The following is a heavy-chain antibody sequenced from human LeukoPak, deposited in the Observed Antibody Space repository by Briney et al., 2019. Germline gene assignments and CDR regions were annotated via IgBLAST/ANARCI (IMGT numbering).Heavy chain of an antibody. CDR2: ISSSGSTI. V-gene: IGHV3-48*03. Sequence: PGGSLRLSCAASGFTFSSYEMNWVRQAPGKGLEWVSYISSSGSTIYYADSVKGRFTISRDNAENSLYLQMNSLRAEDTAVYYCARDEGQWLVPDYWGQGTLVTVSS. CDR3: ARDEGQWLVPDY. CDR1: GFTFSSYE. J-gene: IGHJ4*02. D-gene: IGHD6-19*01.